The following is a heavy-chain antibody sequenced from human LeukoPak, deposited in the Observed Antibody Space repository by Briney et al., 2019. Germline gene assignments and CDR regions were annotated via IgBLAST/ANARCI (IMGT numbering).Heavy chain of an antibody. CDR3: ARERCTTAGSDKSFDS. Sequence: ASVKVSCKASGYSFTDYYMHWVRQAPGQGLEWMGWINPKSGDTKYAQKFQGRITMTRDTSISTSYMELSRVRSDDTAVYYCARERCTTAGSDKSFDSWGQGTLITVSS. CDR1: GYSFTDYY. CDR2: INPKSGDT. D-gene: IGHD2-8*01. J-gene: IGHJ4*02. V-gene: IGHV1-2*02.